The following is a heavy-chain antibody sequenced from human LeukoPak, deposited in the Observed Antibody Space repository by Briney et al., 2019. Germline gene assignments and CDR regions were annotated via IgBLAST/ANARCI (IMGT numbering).Heavy chain of an antibody. CDR3: ARDKVVGATHFDY. D-gene: IGHD1-26*01. CDR1: GFTFSTYW. Sequence: GSLRLSCAASGFTFSTYWMSWVRQAPGKELEWVAKIRQDGNEIYYVDSVKGRFTISRDNAKNSLYLQMNSLRAEDTAIYYCARDKVVGATHFDYWGQGTLVTVSS. J-gene: IGHJ4*02. CDR2: IRQDGNEI. V-gene: IGHV3-7*01.